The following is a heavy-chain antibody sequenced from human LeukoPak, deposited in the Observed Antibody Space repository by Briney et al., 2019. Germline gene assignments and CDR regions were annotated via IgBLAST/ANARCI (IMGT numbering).Heavy chain of an antibody. D-gene: IGHD3-10*01. V-gene: IGHV4-30-4*01. CDR2: IYYSGST. J-gene: IGHJ6*02. CDR1: GGSISGGNFY. Sequence: PSETLSLTCTVSGGSISGGNFYWTWIRQSPEKGLEWIGYIYYSGSTYYNPSLKSRVTISVDTSKNQFSLKLSSVTAADTAVYYCARVRATMVRAYYGMDVWGQGTTVTVSS. CDR3: ARVRATMVRAYYGMDV.